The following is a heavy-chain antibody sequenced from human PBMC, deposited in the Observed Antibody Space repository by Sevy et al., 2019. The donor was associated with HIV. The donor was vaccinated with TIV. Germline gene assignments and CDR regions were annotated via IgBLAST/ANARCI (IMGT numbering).Heavy chain of an antibody. Sequence: GGSLRLSCAASGFPFNDHAMHWVRQVPGKGLEWVSGISWNSRNIGYAVSVKGRFTISRDNARHSLVLEMNSLRPEDTAVYYCAKDINRGCDGVNCYPYYYYFYGLDVWGQGTTVTVSS. CDR2: ISWNSRNI. J-gene: IGHJ6*02. D-gene: IGHD2-21*01. CDR1: GFPFNDHA. V-gene: IGHV3-9*01. CDR3: AKDINRGCDGVNCYPYYYYFYGLDV.